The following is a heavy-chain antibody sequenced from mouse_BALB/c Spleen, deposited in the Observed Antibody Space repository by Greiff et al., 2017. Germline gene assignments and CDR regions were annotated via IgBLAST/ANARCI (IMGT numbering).Heavy chain of an antibody. CDR1: GFSLTSYG. CDR3: ARDITTASVAY. Sequence: QVQLQQSGPGLVQPSQSLSITCTVSGFSLTSYGVHWVRQSPGKGLEWLGVIWSGGSTDYNAAFISRLSISKDNPKSQVFFKMNSLQTDDTAMYYCARDITTASVAYWGQGTLVTVSA. D-gene: IGHD1-2*01. J-gene: IGHJ3*01. V-gene: IGHV2-4-1*01. CDR2: IWSGGST.